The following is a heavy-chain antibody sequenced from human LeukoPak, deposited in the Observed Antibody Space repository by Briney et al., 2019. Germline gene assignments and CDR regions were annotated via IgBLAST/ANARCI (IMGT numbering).Heavy chain of an antibody. J-gene: IGHJ4*02. CDR1: GGTFSSYA. D-gene: IGHD1-26*01. CDR2: IITILGIA. V-gene: IGHV1-69*04. Sequence: ASVKVSCKASGGTFSSYAISWVRQAPGQGLEWMGRIITILGIANYAQKFQGRVTITADKSTSTAYMELSSLRSEDTAVYYCARESIGSAHTNFDYWGQGTLVTVSS. CDR3: ARESIGSAHTNFDY.